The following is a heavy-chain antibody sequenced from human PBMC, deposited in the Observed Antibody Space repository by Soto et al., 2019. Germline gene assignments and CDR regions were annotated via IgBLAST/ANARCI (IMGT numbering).Heavy chain of an antibody. D-gene: IGHD2-15*01. CDR2: INPNSGGT. V-gene: IGHV1-2*02. CDR1: GYTFTDYY. CDR3: ASGDVRVVASFDP. Sequence: QVPLVQSGAEVKKPGASVKVSCKASGYTFTDYYIHWVRQAPGQGLEWMGWINPNSGGTNYAQKFQGRVTMSRDTSNSTAYMELSRLISDDTAVYYCASGDVRVVASFDPWGQGALVTVSS. J-gene: IGHJ5*02.